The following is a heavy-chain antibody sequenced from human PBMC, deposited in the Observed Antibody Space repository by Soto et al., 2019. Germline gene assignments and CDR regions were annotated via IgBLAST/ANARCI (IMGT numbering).Heavy chain of an antibody. CDR1: VYTFTNYG. CDR2: ISTYNGNT. CDR3: GRGKPPLHYYDNSGYYLDY. Sequence: QVQLVQSGAEVKKPGASVKVSCKASVYTFTNYGFIWVRQAPGQGLEWIGWISTYNGNTNYAQTFQGRVNMTTDTSPTTAYMELRSLRSDDTAVYYCGRGKPPLHYYDNSGYYLDYWGQGILVTVSS. J-gene: IGHJ4*02. D-gene: IGHD3-22*01. V-gene: IGHV1-18*01.